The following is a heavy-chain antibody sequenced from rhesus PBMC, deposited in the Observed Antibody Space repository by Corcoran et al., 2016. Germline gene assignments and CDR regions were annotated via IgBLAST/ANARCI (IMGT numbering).Heavy chain of an antibody. V-gene: IGHV3-54*02. CDR3: ARDHFMVATGSDY. Sequence: EVQLVESGGGLAKPGGSLRLSCAASGFTFSSYWMNWVRQAPGKGLEWVAVISYDGSKKYYADSVKDRFTICRDNSKNTLSLQMNSLRAEDTAVYYCARDHFMVATGSDYWGQGVLVTVSS. CDR1: GFTFSSYW. CDR2: ISYDGSKK. J-gene: IGHJ4*01. D-gene: IGHD4-4*01.